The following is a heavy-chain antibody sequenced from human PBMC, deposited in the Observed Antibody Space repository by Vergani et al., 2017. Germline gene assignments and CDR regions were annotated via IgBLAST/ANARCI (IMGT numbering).Heavy chain of an antibody. CDR2: NYYSGST. Sequence: QVQLQESGPGLVKPSETLSLTCTVSGGSISSYYWSWIRQPPGRGLGLIGYNYYSGSTNDNPSLKSLVTISVDTSKNQFSLKMSSVTAADTAVYYCARDQGITGTSGMDVWGKGTTVTVSS. CDR1: GGSISSYY. D-gene: IGHD1-20*01. V-gene: IGHV4-59*01. CDR3: ARDQGITGTSGMDV. J-gene: IGHJ6*04.